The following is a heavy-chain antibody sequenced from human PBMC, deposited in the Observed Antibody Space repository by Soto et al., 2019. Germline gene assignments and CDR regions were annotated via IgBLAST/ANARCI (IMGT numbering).Heavy chain of an antibody. CDR2: INPNSGGT. CDR1: GYTFTGYY. J-gene: IGHJ4*02. Sequence: ASVKVSCKASGYTFTGYYMHWVRQAPGQGLEWMGWINPNSGGTNYAQKFQGWVTMTRDTSISTAYMELSRLRSDDTAVYYCARGGYCSSTSCYRGAYYFDYWGQGTLVTVSS. V-gene: IGHV1-2*04. CDR3: ARGGYCSSTSCYRGAYYFDY. D-gene: IGHD2-2*01.